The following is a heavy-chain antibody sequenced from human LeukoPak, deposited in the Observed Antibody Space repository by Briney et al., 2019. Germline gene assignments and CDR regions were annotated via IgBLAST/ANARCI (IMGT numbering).Heavy chain of an antibody. CDR1: GXTFDDYA. V-gene: IGHV3-43*02. D-gene: IGHD5-12*01. CDR2: ISGDGSST. Sequence: GGSLRLSCAASGXTFDDYAMHWVRQAPGKGLEWVSLISGDGSSTYYADSVKGRFTISRDNSKKSLYLQMNSLRTEDTALYYCAKTRVRYSGYDYDTDYGMDVWGQGTTVTVSS. J-gene: IGHJ6*02. CDR3: AKTRVRYSGYDYDTDYGMDV.